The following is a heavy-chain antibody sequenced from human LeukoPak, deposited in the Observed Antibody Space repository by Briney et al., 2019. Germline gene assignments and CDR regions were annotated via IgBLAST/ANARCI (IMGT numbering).Heavy chain of an antibody. CDR1: GGSISSYY. J-gene: IGHJ6*02. CDR2: INHSGST. D-gene: IGHD5-24*01. CDR3: ARGLNSYYGMDV. Sequence: PSETLSLTCTVSGGSISSYYWSWIRQPPGKGLEWIGEINHSGSTNYNPSLKSRVTISVDTSKNQFSLKLSSVTAADTAVYYCARGLNSYYGMDVWGQGTTVTVSS. V-gene: IGHV4-34*01.